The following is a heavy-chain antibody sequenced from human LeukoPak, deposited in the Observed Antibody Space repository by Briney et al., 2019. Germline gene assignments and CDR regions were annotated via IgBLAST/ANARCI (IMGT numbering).Heavy chain of an antibody. J-gene: IGHJ4*02. CDR2: IYTTGGT. D-gene: IGHD3-22*01. Sequence: KPSETLSLTCTVSGGSIGSYYWSWIRQPAGKGLEWIGRIYTTGGTNYNPSLKSRVTMSVDTSKNQFSLKLRSVTAADTAVYYCARDPMHYFDNTNYDYWGQGTLVTVSS. CDR3: ARDPMHYFDNTNYDY. V-gene: IGHV4-4*07. CDR1: GGSIGSYY.